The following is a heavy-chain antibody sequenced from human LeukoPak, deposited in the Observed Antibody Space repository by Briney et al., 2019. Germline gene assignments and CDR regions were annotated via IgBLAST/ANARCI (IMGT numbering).Heavy chain of an antibody. J-gene: IGHJ4*02. CDR1: GFTFNSFA. CDR2: ISGSDGSS. Sequence: GGSLRLSCAASGFTFNSFAMNWVCQAPGKGLEWVSSISGSDGSSHYADFVKGRFTISRDNSKNTLHLQMNSLRAEDTAVYYCAKSLGVGGYTRYKGFDQWGQGTLVTVSS. V-gene: IGHV3-23*01. CDR3: AKSLGVGGYTRYKGFDQ. D-gene: IGHD3-16*02.